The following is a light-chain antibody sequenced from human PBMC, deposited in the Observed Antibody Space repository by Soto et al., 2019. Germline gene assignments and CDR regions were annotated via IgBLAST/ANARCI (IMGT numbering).Light chain of an antibody. CDR2: DVS. CDR3: SSYRSSSALGV. V-gene: IGLV2-14*01. Sequence: QSALTQPASVSGSPGQSITISCTGTRSDVGGYNYVSWYQQHPGKAPKLMIYDVSNRPSGVSNRFSGSKSGNTASLTISGLQAEDEADYYCSSYRSSSALGVFGGGTKLTVL. J-gene: IGLJ2*01. CDR1: RSDVGGYNY.